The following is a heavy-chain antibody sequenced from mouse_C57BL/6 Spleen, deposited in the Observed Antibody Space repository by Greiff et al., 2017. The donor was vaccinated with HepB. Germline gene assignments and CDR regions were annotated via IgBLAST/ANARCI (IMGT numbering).Heavy chain of an antibody. CDR1: GYAFTNYL. CDR2: INPGSGGT. CDR3: ARDYDGNAMDY. Sequence: VQLQQSGAELVRPGTSVKVSCKASGYAFTNYLIEWVKQRPGQGLEWIGVINPGSGGTNYNEKFKGKATLTADKSSSTAYMQLSSLTSEDSAVYFCARDYDGNAMDYWGQGTSVTVSS. D-gene: IGHD2-4*01. J-gene: IGHJ4*01. V-gene: IGHV1-54*01.